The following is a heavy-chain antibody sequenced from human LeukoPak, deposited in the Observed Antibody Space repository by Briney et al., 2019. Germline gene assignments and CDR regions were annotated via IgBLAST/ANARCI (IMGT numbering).Heavy chain of an antibody. V-gene: IGHV4-34*01. CDR3: ARDLSPGRHFGVVPTTDY. Sequence: PSETLSLTCAVYGGSFSGYYWSWIRQPPGKGLEWIGEINHSGSTNYNPSLKSRVTISVDTSKNQFSLKLSSVTAADTAVYYCARDLSPGRHFGVVPTTDYWGQGTLVTVSS. CDR1: GGSFSGYY. CDR2: INHSGST. J-gene: IGHJ4*02. D-gene: IGHD3-3*01.